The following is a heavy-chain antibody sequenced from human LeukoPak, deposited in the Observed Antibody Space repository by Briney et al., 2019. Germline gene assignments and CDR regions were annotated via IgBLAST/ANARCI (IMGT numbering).Heavy chain of an antibody. CDR1: GGPISSYY. J-gene: IGHJ3*02. Sequence: PSETLSLTCTVSGGPISSYYWSWIRQPPGKGLEWIGYIYYSGSTNYNPSLKSRVTISVDTSKNQFSLKLSSVTAADTAVYYCARDRGIAARHDAFDIWGQGTMVTVSS. D-gene: IGHD6-6*01. CDR3: ARDRGIAARHDAFDI. V-gene: IGHV4-59*01. CDR2: IYYSGST.